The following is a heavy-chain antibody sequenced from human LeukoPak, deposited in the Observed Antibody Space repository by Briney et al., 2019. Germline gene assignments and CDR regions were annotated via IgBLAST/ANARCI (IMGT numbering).Heavy chain of an antibody. CDR3: ARDCSGGSCYSPAPGAFDI. CDR1: GYTFSSYE. D-gene: IGHD2-15*01. J-gene: IGHJ3*02. Sequence: GGSLRLSCAASGYTFSSYEMNWVRQAPGKGLEWVSYISSSGSTIYYADSVKGRFTISRDNAKNSLYLQMNSLRAEDTAVYYCARDCSGGSCYSPAPGAFDIWGQGTMVTVSS. V-gene: IGHV3-48*03. CDR2: ISSSGSTI.